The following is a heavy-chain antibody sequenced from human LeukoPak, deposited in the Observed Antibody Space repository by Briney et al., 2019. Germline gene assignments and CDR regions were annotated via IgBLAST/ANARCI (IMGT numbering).Heavy chain of an antibody. CDR3: ARRTRGYSYGPYYYGMDV. D-gene: IGHD5-18*01. V-gene: IGHV4-34*01. CDR2: INHSGST. J-gene: IGHJ6*02. CDR1: GGSFSGYY. Sequence: SETLSLTCAVYGGSFSGYYWSWIRQPPGKGLEWIGEINHSGSTNYNPSLKSRVTISVDTSKNQFSLKQSSVTAADTAVYYCARRTRGYSYGPYYYGMDVWGQGTTVTVSS.